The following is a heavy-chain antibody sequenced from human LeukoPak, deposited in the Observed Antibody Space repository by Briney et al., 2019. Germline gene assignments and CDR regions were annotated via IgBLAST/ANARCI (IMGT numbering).Heavy chain of an antibody. Sequence: GASVKVSFKASGYTFTSYGISWVRQAPGQGLEWMGWISAYNGNTNYAQKLQGRVTMTTDASTSTAYMELRSLRSEDTAVYYCARDNSVRDEAWWFNPWGQGTLVTVSS. CDR1: GYTFTSYG. D-gene: IGHD5-24*01. V-gene: IGHV1-18*01. CDR2: ISAYNGNT. CDR3: ARDNSVRDEAWWFNP. J-gene: IGHJ5*02.